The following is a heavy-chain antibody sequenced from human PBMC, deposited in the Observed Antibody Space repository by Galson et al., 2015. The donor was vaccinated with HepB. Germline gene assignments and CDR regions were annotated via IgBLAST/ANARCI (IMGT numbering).Heavy chain of an antibody. D-gene: IGHD4-17*01. CDR3: AKGDYGDFVGWFDP. Sequence: SLRLSCAASGFTFYNYAMTWVRQAPGKGLEWVSTISGSDGTTYYADSVKGRFTISRDNSKNTLYLQMNSLGAEDTAVYYCAKGDYGDFVGWFDPWGQGTLVTVSS. CDR2: ISGSDGTT. J-gene: IGHJ5*02. CDR1: GFTFYNYA. V-gene: IGHV3-23*01.